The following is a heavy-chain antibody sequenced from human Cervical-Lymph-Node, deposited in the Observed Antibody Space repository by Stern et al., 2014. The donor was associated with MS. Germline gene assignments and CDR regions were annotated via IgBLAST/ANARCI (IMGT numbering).Heavy chain of an antibody. CDR3: ARDRAAAVGVGYYYGMEV. J-gene: IGHJ6*02. V-gene: IGHV1-69*01. CDR1: GGNFKSFA. D-gene: IGHD6-19*01. CDR2: IIPILGTA. Sequence: QLVQSGAEVKKPGSSVKVSCKASGGNFKSFAISWVRQAPGQGLEWMGGIIPILGTANYVKKFQGRVTITADESTSTVYMELSSLRSEDTAAYYCARDRAAAVGVGYYYGMEVWGQGTTVTVSS.